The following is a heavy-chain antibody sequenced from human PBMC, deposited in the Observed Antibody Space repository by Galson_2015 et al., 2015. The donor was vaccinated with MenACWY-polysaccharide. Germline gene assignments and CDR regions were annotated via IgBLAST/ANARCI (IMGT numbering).Heavy chain of an antibody. Sequence: SLRLSCAASGFTFNNYWMSWVRQAPGKEPEWVVNIRQDGSEMYYVDSVKGRFTISRDNAKDSLFLQMNSLRAEDTAVYYCARDKAVGATHFDYWGRGTLVAVSS. CDR1: GFTFNNYW. D-gene: IGHD1-26*01. J-gene: IGHJ4*02. CDR2: IRQDGSEM. V-gene: IGHV3-7*01. CDR3: ARDKAVGATHFDY.